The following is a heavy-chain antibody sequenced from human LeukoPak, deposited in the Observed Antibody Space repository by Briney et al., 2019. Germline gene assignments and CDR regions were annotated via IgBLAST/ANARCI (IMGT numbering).Heavy chain of an antibody. Sequence: GESLKISCKGSGYSFTSYWIGWVRRMPGKGLEWMGIIYPGDSDTRYSPSSQGQVTISADKSISTAYLQWSSLKASDTAMYYCARHVSYDFWSGYYKTSGWFDPWGQGTLVTVSS. J-gene: IGHJ5*02. CDR3: ARHVSYDFWSGYYKTSGWFDP. V-gene: IGHV5-51*01. D-gene: IGHD3-3*01. CDR1: GYSFTSYW. CDR2: IYPGDSDT.